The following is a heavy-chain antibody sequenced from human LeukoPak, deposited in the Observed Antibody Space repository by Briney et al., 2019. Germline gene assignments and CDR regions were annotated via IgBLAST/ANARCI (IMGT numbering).Heavy chain of an antibody. CDR1: GYSFTSYC. CDR2: IDPSDSYT. D-gene: IGHD2-8*01. V-gene: IGHV5-10-1*01. Sequence: PGESLKISCKGSGYSFTSYCISWVRQMPGKGLEWMGRIDPSDSYTNYSPSFQGHVTISADKSISTAYLQWSSLKASDTAMYYCARHVRYYYGMDVWGKGTTVTVSS. J-gene: IGHJ6*04. CDR3: ARHVRYYYGMDV.